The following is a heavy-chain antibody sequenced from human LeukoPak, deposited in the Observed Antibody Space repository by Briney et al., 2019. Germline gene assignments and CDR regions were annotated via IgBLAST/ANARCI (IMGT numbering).Heavy chain of an antibody. J-gene: IGHJ4*02. CDR1: GGSFSGYY. CDR2: INHSGST. D-gene: IGHD6-19*01. V-gene: IGHV4-34*01. CDR3: ARGRRRIAMAGTGKNFDY. Sequence: PSETLSLTCAVYGGSFSGYYWSWIRQPPGKGLEWIGEINHSGSTNYNPSLKSRVTISVDTSKNQFSLKLSSVTAADTAVYYCARGRRRIAMAGTGKNFDYWGQGTLVTVSS.